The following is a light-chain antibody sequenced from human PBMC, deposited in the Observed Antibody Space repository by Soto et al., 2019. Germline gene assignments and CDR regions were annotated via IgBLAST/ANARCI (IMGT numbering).Light chain of an antibody. V-gene: IGLV2-8*01. CDR2: EVS. CDR3: SSYGASNNLV. Sequence: QSVLTQSPSASGSPGQSVTISCTGTSSDVGHYDYVSWYQQQPGKAPKLMIYEVSKWPSGVPDRFSGSKFGYTASLTVSGLQAEDEADYYCSSYGASNNLVFGGGTKLTVL. CDR1: SSDVGHYDY. J-gene: IGLJ2*01.